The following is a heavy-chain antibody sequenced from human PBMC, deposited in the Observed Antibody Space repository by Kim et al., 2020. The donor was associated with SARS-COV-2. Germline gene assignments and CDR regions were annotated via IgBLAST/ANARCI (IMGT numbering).Heavy chain of an antibody. CDR1: GFTFSGAA. D-gene: IGHD2-15*01. Sequence: GGSLRLSCLASGFTFSGAAIHWVRQASGKVLEWIGRIRSRGNNYATSYGASLQGRFRISRDDAKNTAYLQMNSLKTEDTAVYYCARVGSVVWGQGTLVIVSS. CDR2: IRSRGNNYAT. CDR3: ARVGSVV. J-gene: IGHJ4*02. V-gene: IGHV3-73*01.